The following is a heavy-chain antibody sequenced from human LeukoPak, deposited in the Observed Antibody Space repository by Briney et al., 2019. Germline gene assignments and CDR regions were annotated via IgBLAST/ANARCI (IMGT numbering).Heavy chain of an antibody. CDR1: GYPFTGNY. D-gene: IGHD5-24*01. V-gene: IGHV1-69*13. Sequence: ASVKVSCKTSGYPFTGNYIHWMRQALEKGLDGMGGIIPIFGTANYAQKFQGRVTITADESTSTAYMELSSLRSEDTAVYYCARGRDGYGSKDYWGQGTLVTVSS. CDR3: ARGRDGYGSKDY. CDR2: IIPIFGTA. J-gene: IGHJ4*02.